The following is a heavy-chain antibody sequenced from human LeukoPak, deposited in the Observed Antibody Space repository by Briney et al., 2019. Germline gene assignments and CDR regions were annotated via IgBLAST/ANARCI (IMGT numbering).Heavy chain of an antibody. Sequence: ASVTVSCKVSGYTLTELSMHWVRQAPGKGLEWMGGFDPEDGETIYAQKFQGRVTMTEDTSTDTAYMELSSLRSEDTAVYYCATDFSRITIFGVVIDWGQGTLVTVSS. V-gene: IGHV1-24*01. J-gene: IGHJ4*02. CDR2: FDPEDGET. D-gene: IGHD3-3*01. CDR1: GYTLTELS. CDR3: ATDFSRITIFGVVID.